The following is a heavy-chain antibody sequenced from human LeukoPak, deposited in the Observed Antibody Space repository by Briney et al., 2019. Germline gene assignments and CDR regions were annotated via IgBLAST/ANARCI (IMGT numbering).Heavy chain of an antibody. Sequence: LGTLCLSRARPDSSIRRCYWSWIRQPPGQGQERTGYIYYSGTTNYNPSLKSRVTISVDTSKNQFSLKLSSVTAADTAVYYCARDSSGLNWFDPWGQGTLVTVS. V-gene: IGHV4-59*01. CDR3: ARDSSGLNWFDP. J-gene: IGHJ5*02. CDR2: IYYSGTT. CDR1: DSSIRRCY. D-gene: IGHD6-19*01.